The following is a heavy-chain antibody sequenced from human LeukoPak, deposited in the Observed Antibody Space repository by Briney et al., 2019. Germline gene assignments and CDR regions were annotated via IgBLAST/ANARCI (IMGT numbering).Heavy chain of an antibody. Sequence: PSETLSLTCSVSGGSISSNCWSWIRQPAGMGLEWIGRIDTSGSTSCNPSLESRVTMSVDTSKNQFSLKLSSVTAADTAVYYCARDREGYSGYDYDFDFWGQGTLVTVSS. D-gene: IGHD5-12*01. J-gene: IGHJ4*02. V-gene: IGHV4-4*07. CDR2: IDTSGST. CDR1: GGSISSNC. CDR3: ARDREGYSGYDYDFDF.